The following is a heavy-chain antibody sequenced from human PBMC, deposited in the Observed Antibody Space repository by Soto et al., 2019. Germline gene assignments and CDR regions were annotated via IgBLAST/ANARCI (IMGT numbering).Heavy chain of an antibody. J-gene: IGHJ3*01. Sequence: GGSLRLSCAASRFSFSDQYIDWVRQAPGKELEWVGRIGNKANSYTTEYAASVKGRFTISRDDSKNSVSLEINSLKTEDTAVYHCTRGYSSVSIYAFDVWGQGTMVTVSS. V-gene: IGHV3-72*01. CDR1: RFSFSDQY. CDR2: IGNKANSYTT. D-gene: IGHD2-21*01. CDR3: TRGYSSVSIYAFDV.